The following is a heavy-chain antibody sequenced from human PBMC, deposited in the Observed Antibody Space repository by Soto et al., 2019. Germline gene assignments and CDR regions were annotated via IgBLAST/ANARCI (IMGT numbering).Heavy chain of an antibody. CDR3: AHSPLGLGYCSGGSCYLNWFDP. CDR2: IYWDDDK. J-gene: IGHJ5*02. CDR1: GFPLSTSGVG. D-gene: IGHD2-15*01. Sequence: QITLKESGPTLVTPTQTLTLTCTFSGFPLSTSGVGVGWIRQPPGKALEWLALIYWDDDKRYSPCLKTRLTITKVTSKNQVVLTMTNMDPVDTATYYCAHSPLGLGYCSGGSCYLNWFDPWGQGTLVTVSS. V-gene: IGHV2-5*02.